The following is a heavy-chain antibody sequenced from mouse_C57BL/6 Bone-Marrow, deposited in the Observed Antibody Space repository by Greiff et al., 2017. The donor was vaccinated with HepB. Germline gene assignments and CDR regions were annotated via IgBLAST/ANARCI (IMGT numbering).Heavy chain of an antibody. CDR2: IHPNSGST. V-gene: IGHV1-64*01. D-gene: IGHD1-1*01. CDR1: GYTFTSYW. J-gene: IGHJ1*03. Sequence: QVQLQQPGAELVKPGASVKLSCKASGYTFTSYWMHWVKQRPGQGLEWIGMIHPNSGSTNYNEKFKSKATLTVDKSSSTAYMQLSSLTSEDSAVYYCAGITTVVATWYFDVWGTGTTVTVSS. CDR3: AGITTVVATWYFDV.